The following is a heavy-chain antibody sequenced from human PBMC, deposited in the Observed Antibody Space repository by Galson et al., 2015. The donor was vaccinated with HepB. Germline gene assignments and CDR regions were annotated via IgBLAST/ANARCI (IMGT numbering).Heavy chain of an antibody. CDR2: VRASNGHT. J-gene: IGHJ3*02. V-gene: IGHV1-18*04. D-gene: IGHD2-2*01. CDR3: ARGDVVVVTGDIHAFDI. Sequence: SVKVSCKASTYISTDYGISWVRQAPGQGLEWMGWVRASNGHTNYAKRLQGRVTMTIDTSTSTAYMELRSLTFDDTAVYFCARGDVVVVTGDIHAFDIWGQGTMVTVSS. CDR1: TYISTDYG.